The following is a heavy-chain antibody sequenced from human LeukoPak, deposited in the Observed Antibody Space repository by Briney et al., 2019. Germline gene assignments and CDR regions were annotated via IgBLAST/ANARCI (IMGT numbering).Heavy chain of an antibody. CDR1: GFIFSSYS. CDR3: ARGTAAAGVGFDP. Sequence: GGSLRLSCEASGFIFSSYSMNWVRQAPGKGLEWVSSISSTSSHIYYADSVRGRFIISRDDAKNSLYLQMNSLRAEDTAVYYCARGTAAAGVGFDPWGQGTLVTVSS. D-gene: IGHD6-13*01. J-gene: IGHJ5*02. V-gene: IGHV3-21*01. CDR2: ISSTSSHI.